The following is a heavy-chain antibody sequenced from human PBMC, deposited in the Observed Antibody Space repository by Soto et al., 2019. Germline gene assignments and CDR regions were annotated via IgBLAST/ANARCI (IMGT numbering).Heavy chain of an antibody. V-gene: IGHV4-34*01. CDR1: GGSFSGYY. CDR2: INHSGST. D-gene: IGHD3-10*01. CDR3: ASPPIGSGSYDEIHDAFDI. Sequence: SETLSLTCAVYGGSFSGYYWSWIRQPPGKGLEWIGEINHSGSTNYNPSLKSRVTISVDTSKNQFSLKLSSVTAADTAVYYCASPPIGSGSYDEIHDAFDIWGQGTMVTVSS. J-gene: IGHJ3*02.